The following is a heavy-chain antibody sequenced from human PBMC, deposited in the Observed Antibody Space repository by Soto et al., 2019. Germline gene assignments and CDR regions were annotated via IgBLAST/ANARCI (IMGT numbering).Heavy chain of an antibody. CDR2: INHSGST. D-gene: IGHD3-22*01. V-gene: IGHV4-34*01. J-gene: IGHJ5*02. CDR3: ARVTRSYYDRPRRFDP. Sequence: PSETLSLTCAVYGGSFSGYYWSWIRQPPGKGLEWIGEINHSGSTNYNPSLKSRVTISVDTSKNQFSLKLSSVTAADTAVYYCARVTRSYYDRPRRFDPWGQGTLVTVSS. CDR1: GGSFSGYY.